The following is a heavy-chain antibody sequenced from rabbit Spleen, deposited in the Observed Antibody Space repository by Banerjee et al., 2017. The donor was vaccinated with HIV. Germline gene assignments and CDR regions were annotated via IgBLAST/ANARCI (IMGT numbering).Heavy chain of an antibody. CDR1: GFSFSNKAV. D-gene: IGHD7-1*01. CDR2: INTYTGKP. J-gene: IGHJ4*01. Sequence: QQQLVESGGGLVKPGASLTLTCKASGFSFSNKAVMCWVRQAPGKGLEWIACINTYTGKPVYATWARGRFTISKASSTTVTLQMTGLPAADTATYFCARKIASHTGGFNLWGQGTLVTVS. CDR3: ARKIASHTGGFNL. V-gene: IGHV1S45*01.